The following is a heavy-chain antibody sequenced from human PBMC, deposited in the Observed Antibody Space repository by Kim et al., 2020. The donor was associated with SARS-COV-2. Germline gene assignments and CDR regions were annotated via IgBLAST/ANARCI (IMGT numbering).Heavy chain of an antibody. CDR1: GGSISSSSYY. V-gene: IGHV4-39*01. D-gene: IGHD1-1*01. J-gene: IGHJ4*02. CDR3: ARRPSATTPFDY. CDR2: IYYSGST. Sequence: SETLSLTCTVSGGSISSSSYYWGWIRQPPGKGLEWIGSIYYSGSTYYNPSLKSRVTISVDTSKNQFSLKLSSVTAADTAVYYCARRPSATTPFDYWGQGTLVTVSS.